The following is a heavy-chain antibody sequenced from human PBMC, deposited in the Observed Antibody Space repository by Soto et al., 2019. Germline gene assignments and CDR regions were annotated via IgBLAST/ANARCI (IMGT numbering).Heavy chain of an antibody. CDR1: GGTFGSYA. CDR2: IIPIPGTA. Sequence: QVQLVQSGAEVKKPGSSVKVSCKASGGTFGSYAISWVRQAPGQGLEWMGGIIPIPGTANYAQKFQGRVTIAADESTSTAYMALSSLRSEDTAVYSCARSQGSSTSLEIYYYYYYGMDVWGQGTTVTVSS. D-gene: IGHD2-2*01. V-gene: IGHV1-69*01. CDR3: ARSQGSSTSLEIYYYYYYGMDV. J-gene: IGHJ6*02.